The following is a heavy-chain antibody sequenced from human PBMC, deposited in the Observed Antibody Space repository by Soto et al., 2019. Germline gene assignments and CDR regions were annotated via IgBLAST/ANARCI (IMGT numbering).Heavy chain of an antibody. CDR2: ISYDGSNK. D-gene: IGHD1-26*01. CDR1: GFTFSSYA. V-gene: IGHV3-30-3*01. J-gene: IGHJ6*02. CDR3: ARELVGAPPRGYYYGMDV. Sequence: LRLSCAASGFTFSSYAMHWVRQAPGKGLEWVAVISYDGSNKYYADSVKGRFTISRDNSKNTLYLQMNSLRAEDTAVYYCARELVGAPPRGYYYGMDVWGQGTTVTVSS.